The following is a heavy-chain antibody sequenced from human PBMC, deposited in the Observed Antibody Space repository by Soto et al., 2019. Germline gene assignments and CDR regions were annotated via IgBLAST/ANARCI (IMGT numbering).Heavy chain of an antibody. CDR3: AREGIAAEWWLDP. V-gene: IGHV4-59*01. CDR2: SYYSGST. CDR1: DGSISSYY. D-gene: IGHD6-13*01. J-gene: IGHJ5*02. Sequence: SETLSLTRTVSDGSISSYYSSLLRPPPGKGLEWIGYSYYSGSTNYNPSLKSRVTISVDTSKNQFSLKLSSVTAADTAVYYWAREGIAAEWWLDPWGQGTLVTVSS.